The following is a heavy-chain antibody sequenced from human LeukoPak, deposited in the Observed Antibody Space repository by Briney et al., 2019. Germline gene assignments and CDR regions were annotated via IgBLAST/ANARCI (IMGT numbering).Heavy chain of an antibody. CDR1: GGSLSSGGYY. CDR2: IYYSGST. Sequence: SQTLSLTCTVSGGSLSSGGYYWSWIRQHPGKGLEWIGYIYYSGSTYYNPSLKSRVTISVDTSKNQFSLKLSSVTAADTAVYYCARDFRYGMDVWGQGTTVTVSS. CDR3: ARDFRYGMDV. J-gene: IGHJ6*02. V-gene: IGHV4-31*03.